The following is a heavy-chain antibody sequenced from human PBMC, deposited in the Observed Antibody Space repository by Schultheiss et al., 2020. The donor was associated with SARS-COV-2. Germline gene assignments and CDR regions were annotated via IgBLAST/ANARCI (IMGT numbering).Heavy chain of an antibody. Sequence: GESLKISCKGSGYSFTSYWIGWVRQMPGKGLEWMGIIYPGDSDTRYSPSFQGQVTISADKSTSTAFLQWSSLKASDTAMYYCARHVEWELSNQVYNWFDPWGQGTLVTVSS. J-gene: IGHJ5*02. CDR3: ARHVEWELSNQVYNWFDP. V-gene: IGHV5-51*01. CDR2: IYPGDSDT. CDR1: GYSFTSYW. D-gene: IGHD1-26*01.